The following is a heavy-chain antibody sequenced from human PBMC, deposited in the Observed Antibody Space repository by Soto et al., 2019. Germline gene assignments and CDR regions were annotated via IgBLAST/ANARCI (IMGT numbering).Heavy chain of an antibody. J-gene: IGHJ4*02. CDR3: ARDPDYGDYGTSPADDY. V-gene: IGHV1-3*01. CDR1: GYTLTSYG. D-gene: IGHD4-17*01. CDR2: INAGNGNT. Sequence: GASVKVSCKASGYTLTSYGISWVRQAPGQGLEWMGWINAGNGNTKYSQKFQGRVTITRDTSASTAYMELSSLRSEDTAVYYCARDPDYGDYGTSPADDYWGQGTLVTVSS.